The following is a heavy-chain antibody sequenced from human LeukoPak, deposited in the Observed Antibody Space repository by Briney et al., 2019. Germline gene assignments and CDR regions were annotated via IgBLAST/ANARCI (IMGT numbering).Heavy chain of an antibody. Sequence: PGRSLRLSYAASGFPFSSYGMHWVRQAPGKGLEWVSFISYDGANKYYADSVKGRFTISRDNSKNTLYLQMNSLRGDDTGMYFCAKDSSSSNYYYGLDVWGQGTTVTVSS. V-gene: IGHV3-30*18. CDR1: GFPFSSYG. CDR3: AKDSSSSNYYYGLDV. J-gene: IGHJ6*02. CDR2: ISYDGANK. D-gene: IGHD6-13*01.